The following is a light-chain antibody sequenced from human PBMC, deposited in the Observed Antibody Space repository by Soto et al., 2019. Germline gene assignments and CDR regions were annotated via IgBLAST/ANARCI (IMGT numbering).Light chain of an antibody. J-gene: IGKJ4*01. CDR1: QGIRSY. CDR2: AAS. V-gene: IGKV1-8*01. CDR3: QQYYSSTLT. Sequence: GMTLPSLPGAACASGRVTITCRATQGIRSYLAWYRPKRGKAPKLLIYAASTLQSGVPSRFSGSGAGTDFTLTISCLQSEDFATYYCQQYYSSTLTFGGGTQVDIK.